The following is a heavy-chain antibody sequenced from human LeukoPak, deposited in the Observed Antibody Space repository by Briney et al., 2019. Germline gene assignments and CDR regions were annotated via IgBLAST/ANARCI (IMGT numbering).Heavy chain of an antibody. V-gene: IGHV1-46*01. CDR1: GYTFTSYY. D-gene: IGHD1-26*01. CDR3: ARFSPSGSYLAS. Sequence: ASVKVSCKASGYTFTSYYMHWVRQAPGQGLEWMGIINPSGGSTSYARKFQGRVTMTRDMSTSTVYMELSSLRSEDTAVYYCARFSPSGSYLASWGQGTLVTVSS. CDR2: INPSGGST. J-gene: IGHJ5*02.